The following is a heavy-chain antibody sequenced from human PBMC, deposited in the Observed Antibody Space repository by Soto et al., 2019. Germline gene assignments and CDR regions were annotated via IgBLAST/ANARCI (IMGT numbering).Heavy chain of an antibody. V-gene: IGHV4-4*02. D-gene: IGHD1-26*01. J-gene: IGHJ6*02. CDR2: IYHSGST. Sequence: QVQLQESGPGLVKPSGTLSLTYAVSGGSISSSNWWSWVRQAPGKGLEWIGEIYHSGSTNYNPSLKIRVTISVDKSKNQFSLKLSSVTAADTAVYYCARVSGSYYYGMDVWGQGTTVTVSS. CDR3: ARVSGSYYYGMDV. CDR1: GGSISSSNW.